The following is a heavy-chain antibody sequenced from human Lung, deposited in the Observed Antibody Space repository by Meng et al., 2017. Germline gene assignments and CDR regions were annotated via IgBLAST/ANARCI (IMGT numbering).Heavy chain of an antibody. J-gene: IGHJ4*02. Sequence: VQVSRAGAGLCTPSETLSVTCVVSGGAFSDYYWSWIRQPPGKGLEWIGEINHSGSTNYNPSLESRATISVDTSQNNLFLKLSSVTAADSAVYYCARGPTTMAHDFDYWGQGTLVTVSS. CDR1: GGAFSDYY. CDR2: INHSGST. CDR3: ARGPTTMAHDFDY. V-gene: IGHV4-34*01. D-gene: IGHD4-11*01.